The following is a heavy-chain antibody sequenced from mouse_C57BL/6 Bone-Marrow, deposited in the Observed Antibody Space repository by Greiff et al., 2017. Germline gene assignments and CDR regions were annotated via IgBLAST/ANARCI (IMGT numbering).Heavy chain of an antibody. J-gene: IGHJ4*01. V-gene: IGHV2-6-2*01. CDR3: ARHYYGSSSAMDY. Sequence: VMLVESGPDLVAPSQSLSITCTVSGFSLTSYGVHWVRQPPGKGLEWLVVIWSDGSTTYNSALKSRLSISKDNSKSQVFLKMNSLHTDDTAMYYCARHYYGSSSAMDYWGQGTSVTVSS. CDR1: GFSLTSYG. CDR2: IWSDGST. D-gene: IGHD1-1*01.